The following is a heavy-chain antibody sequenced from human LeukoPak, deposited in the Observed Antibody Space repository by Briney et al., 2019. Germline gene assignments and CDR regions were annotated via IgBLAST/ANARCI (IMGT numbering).Heavy chain of an antibody. CDR1: GFTFSSYA. D-gene: IGHD3-10*01. CDR3: AKGTGNLPYYYYGMDV. J-gene: IGHJ6*02. Sequence: GGSLRLSCAASGFTFSSYAMSWVRQAPGKGLEWVSAISGSGGSTYYADSVKGRFTISRDNSKNTLYLQMNSLRAEDTAVYYCAKGTGNLPYYYYGMDVWGQGTTVTVPS. V-gene: IGHV3-23*01. CDR2: ISGSGGST.